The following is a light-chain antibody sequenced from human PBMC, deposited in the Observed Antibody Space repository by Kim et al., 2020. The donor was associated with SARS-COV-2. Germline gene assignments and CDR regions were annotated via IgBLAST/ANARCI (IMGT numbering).Light chain of an antibody. CDR3: QQLYTYPLT. J-gene: IGKJ4*01. CDR1: GGISSQ. CDR2: GAS. V-gene: IGKV1-9*01. Sequence: AYVGDRVTITCRASGGISSQLAWFQQKPGKAPKLLIYGASTLQRGVPSRFSGTKSGTEFTLTITNLQPEDFATYYCQQLYTYPLTFGGGTKVDIK.